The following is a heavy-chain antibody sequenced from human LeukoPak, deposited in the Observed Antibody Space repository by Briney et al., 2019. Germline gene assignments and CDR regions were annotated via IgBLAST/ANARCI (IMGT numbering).Heavy chain of an antibody. CDR1: GFTFSDYY. V-gene: IGHV3-11*01. D-gene: IGHD3-9*01. CDR2: ISSSGSTI. J-gene: IGHJ3*02. Sequence: PGGSLRLSCAASGFTFSDYYMSWIRQAPGKGLEWVSCISSSGSTIYYADSVKGRFTISRDNAKNSLYLQMNSLRAEDTAVYYCARDAYDILTGGAFDIWGQGTMVTVSS. CDR3: ARDAYDILTGGAFDI.